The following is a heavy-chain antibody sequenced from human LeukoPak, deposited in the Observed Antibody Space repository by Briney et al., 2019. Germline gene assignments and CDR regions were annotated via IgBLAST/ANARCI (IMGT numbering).Heavy chain of an antibody. CDR1: GGSMSSYY. Sequence: SETLSLTCTVSGGSMSSYYWNWIRQPPGKGLEWIGYISYSGSTKYNPSLKSRVTISPNTSKNQFSLKLTSVTAADTAVYYCAGGYSYGQALYEWGQGTLVTVSS. CDR3: AGGYSYGQALYE. CDR2: ISYSGST. V-gene: IGHV4-59*08. J-gene: IGHJ4*02. D-gene: IGHD5-18*01.